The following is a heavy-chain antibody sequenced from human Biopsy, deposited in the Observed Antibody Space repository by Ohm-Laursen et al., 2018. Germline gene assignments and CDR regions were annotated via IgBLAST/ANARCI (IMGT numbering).Heavy chain of an antibody. CDR2: IYYSGTT. CDR3: ARRPYGGTRYWYFDL. CDR1: GGSVSSGGFY. J-gene: IGHJ2*01. D-gene: IGHD4-23*01. V-gene: IGHV4-31*01. Sequence: TLSLTCTVSGGSVSSGGFYWSWIRQHPGKGLEWIGYIYYSGTTYYNPSLKSLVTISVDPSKNQFSLKLNSVTAADTAVYYCARRPYGGTRYWYFDLWGRGTLVTVSS.